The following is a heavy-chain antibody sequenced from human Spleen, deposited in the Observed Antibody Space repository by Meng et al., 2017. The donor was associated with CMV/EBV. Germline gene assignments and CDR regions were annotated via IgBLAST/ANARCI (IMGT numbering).Heavy chain of an antibody. CDR2: INWNGDST. CDR3: ARDSGSYPYYYYGMDV. V-gene: IGHV3-20*04. D-gene: IGHD1-26*01. J-gene: IGHJ6*02. CDR1: GFTFSSYA. Sequence: GESLKISCAASGFTFSSYAMSWVRQAPGKGLEWVSSINWNGDSTDYADSVKDRFTISRDNAKNSLHLQMSSLRAEDTALYYCARDSGSYPYYYYGMDVWGQGTTVTVSS.